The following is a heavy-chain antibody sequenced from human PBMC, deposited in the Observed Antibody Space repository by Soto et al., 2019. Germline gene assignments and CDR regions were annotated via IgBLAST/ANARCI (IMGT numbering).Heavy chain of an antibody. J-gene: IGHJ5*02. V-gene: IGHV3-11*01. D-gene: IGHD6-13*01. CDR3: VRPYYRSSWFPCEP. CDR2: IDSGDGTT. CDR1: GFDFGDYY. Sequence: WGSLRLSCTGSGFDFGDYYMSWIRQAPGKGLEWVSYIDSGDGTTYYTDSVKGRFTISRDNAKKTVYLQMSSLRVEDTALYYCVRPYYRSSWFPCEPWGQGTLVIVSS.